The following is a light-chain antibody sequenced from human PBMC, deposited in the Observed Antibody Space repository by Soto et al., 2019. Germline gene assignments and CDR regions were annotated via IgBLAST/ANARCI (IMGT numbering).Light chain of an antibody. V-gene: IGKV3-20*01. CDR2: GAS. CDR1: QIVSSTY. CDR3: QQYCTSPRT. J-gene: IGKJ1*01. Sequence: EIVLTQSPGTLSLSPGERATLSCRASQIVSSTYLAWYQQKPGQAPRLLIYGASSRATGIPDRFSGSGSGTDFTLTIIRLEPDDFAVYYCQQYCTSPRTFGHGTKVEIK.